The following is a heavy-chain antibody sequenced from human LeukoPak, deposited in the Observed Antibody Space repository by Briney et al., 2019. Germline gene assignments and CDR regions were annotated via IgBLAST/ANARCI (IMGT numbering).Heavy chain of an antibody. V-gene: IGHV1-18*01. J-gene: IGHJ5*02. CDR1: GYTFTIYG. CDR3: ARWVSRRNWFDP. D-gene: IGHD6-13*01. Sequence: ASVKVSSKASGYTFTIYGISWVRQAPGQGLEWMGWISAYNGNTNYTQKLQGRVTMTTDTSTSTAYMELRSLRSDDTAVYYCARWVSRRNWFDPWGQGTLVTVSS. CDR2: ISAYNGNT.